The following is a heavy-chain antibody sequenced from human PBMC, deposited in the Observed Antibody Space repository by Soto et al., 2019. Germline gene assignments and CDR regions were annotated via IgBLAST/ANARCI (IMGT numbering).Heavy chain of an antibody. Sequence: GESLKISCAASGFTFSDYYMSWIRQAPGKGLEWVSGISSSGGTTYYADSVKGRFTISRDNSKNTLYLLMNNLRAEDTAVYYCARDGKIGDYEHWGQGTLVTVSS. CDR1: GFTFSDYY. CDR3: ARDGKIGDYEH. J-gene: IGHJ4*02. D-gene: IGHD4-17*01. V-gene: IGHV3-23*01. CDR2: ISSSGGTT.